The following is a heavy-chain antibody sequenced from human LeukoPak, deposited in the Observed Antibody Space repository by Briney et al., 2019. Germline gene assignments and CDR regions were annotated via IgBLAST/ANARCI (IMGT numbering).Heavy chain of an antibody. CDR3: ANPPGSTGTTYYYYYMDV. CDR1: GFSFSSYA. J-gene: IGHJ6*03. Sequence: GGSLRLSCAASGFSFSSYAMHWVRQAPGKGLEWVAFIRFDGSNKFYADSVKGRFSISRDNSKNTLYLQMNSLRAEDTAVYYCANPPGSTGTTYYYYYMDVWGKGTTVTVSS. V-gene: IGHV3-30*02. CDR2: IRFDGSNK. D-gene: IGHD1-7*01.